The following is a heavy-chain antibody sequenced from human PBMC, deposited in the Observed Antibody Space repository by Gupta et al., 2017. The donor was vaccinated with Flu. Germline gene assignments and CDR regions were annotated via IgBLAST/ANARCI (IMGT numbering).Heavy chain of an antibody. CDR3: ARVEHRSSLKYDY. V-gene: IGHV4-38-2*01. CDR1: GYSISSGYY. J-gene: IGHJ4*02. D-gene: IGHD6-6*01. Sequence: QVQLQESGPGLVKPSETLSLTCAVSGYSISSGYYWGWIRQPPGKGLEWIGSIYHSGSTYYNPSLKSRVTISVDTSKNQFSLKLSSVTAADTAVYYCARVEHRSSLKYDYWGQGTLVTVSS. CDR2: IYHSGST.